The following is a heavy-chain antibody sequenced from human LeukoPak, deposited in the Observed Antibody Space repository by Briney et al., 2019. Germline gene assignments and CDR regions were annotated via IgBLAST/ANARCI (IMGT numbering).Heavy chain of an antibody. J-gene: IGHJ4*02. CDR1: GFTFSSYS. CDR2: ITSSSSYI. Sequence: GGSLRLSCAASGFTFSSYSMNWVRQAPGKGLEWVSSITSSSSYIYYADSVKGRFTISRDNAKNTLYLQMKSLRAADTAVYYCAREPATILSPFDYWGQGTLVTVCS. CDR3: AREPATILSPFDY. V-gene: IGHV3-21*01. D-gene: IGHD5-24*01.